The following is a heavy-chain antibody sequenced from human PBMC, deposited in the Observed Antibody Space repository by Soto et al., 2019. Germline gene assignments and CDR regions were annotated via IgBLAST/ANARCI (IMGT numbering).Heavy chain of an antibody. CDR1: GYTFINLY. J-gene: IGHJ4*02. V-gene: IGHV1-2*02. CDR2: ISPKSGGT. CDR3: ARPPGYISDWHYFDL. Sequence: GSVKVYCKASGYTFINLYMHLVREAPGQGFEWMGRISPKSGGTNYAQKFQGRVRMTWDTSLKTAYMELSSLMSEDTAVYYCARPPGYISDWHYFDLWGQGTQVTVSS. D-gene: IGHD2-21*02.